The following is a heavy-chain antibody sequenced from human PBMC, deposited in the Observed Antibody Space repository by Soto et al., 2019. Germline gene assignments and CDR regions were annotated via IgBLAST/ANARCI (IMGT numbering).Heavy chain of an antibody. J-gene: IGHJ6*02. CDR2: IIPIFGTA. V-gene: IGHV1-69*12. Sequence: QVQLVQSGAEVKKPGSSVKVSCKASGGTFSSYAISWVRQAPGQGLEWMGGIIPIFGTANYAQKFQGRVTITADESTSTAYMELSSVRSEDTAVYYCARKGPTVTEDYYYYGMDVWGQGTTVTVSS. CDR1: GGTFSSYA. CDR3: ARKGPTVTEDYYYYGMDV. D-gene: IGHD4-17*01.